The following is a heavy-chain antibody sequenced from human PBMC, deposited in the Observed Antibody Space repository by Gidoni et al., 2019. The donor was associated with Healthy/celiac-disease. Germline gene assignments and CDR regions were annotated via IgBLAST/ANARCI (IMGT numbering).Heavy chain of an antibody. CDR2: ISGSGAST. J-gene: IGHJ4*02. D-gene: IGHD6-19*01. V-gene: IGHV3-23*01. CDR3: AKDVGSSGWAPIFDY. CDR1: GFTFNTYA. Sequence: EVQVLESGGGLVQPGGSLGLSCVVSGFTFNTYAMSWVRQAPGKGLEWGSIISGSGASTYNADAVKGRFTISRDNSKNTLYLQMNSLRGEDTAVYYCAKDVGSSGWAPIFDYWGQGTLVTVSS.